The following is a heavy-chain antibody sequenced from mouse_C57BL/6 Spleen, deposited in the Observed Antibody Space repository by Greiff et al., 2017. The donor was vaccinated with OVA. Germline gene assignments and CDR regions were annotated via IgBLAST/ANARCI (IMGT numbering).Heavy chain of an antibody. CDR2: IWRGGST. J-gene: IGHJ4*01. D-gene: IGHD1-1*01. CDR3: AKKAQGYGSDAMDY. Sequence: QVQLQQSGPGLVQPSQSLSITCTVSGFSFTSYGVHWVRQSPGKGLEWLGVIWRGGSTDYNAAFMSRLSITKDNSKSQVFFKMNSLQADYTAIYYCAKKAQGYGSDAMDYWGQGTSVTVSS. CDR1: GFSFTSYG. V-gene: IGHV2-5*01.